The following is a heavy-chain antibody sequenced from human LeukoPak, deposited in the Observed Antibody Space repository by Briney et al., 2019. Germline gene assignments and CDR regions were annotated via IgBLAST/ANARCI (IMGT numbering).Heavy chain of an antibody. CDR2: ISSSGSGGNT. CDR3: AKDRTVGASYWYFDL. V-gene: IGHV3-23*01. Sequence: PGRSLRLSCAASGVTLSSYAMSWARQAPGKGLEWVSGISSSGSGGNTYYADSVKGRFTISRGSSKNTLFLHMNTLRAEDTAIYYCAKDRTVGASYWYFDLWGRGTLVTVSS. J-gene: IGHJ2*01. D-gene: IGHD1-26*01. CDR1: GVTLSSYA.